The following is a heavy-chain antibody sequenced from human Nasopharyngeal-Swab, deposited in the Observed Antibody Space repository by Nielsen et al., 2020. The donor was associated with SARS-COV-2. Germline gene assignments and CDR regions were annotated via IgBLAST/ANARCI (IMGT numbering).Heavy chain of an antibody. D-gene: IGHD3-10*01. V-gene: IGHV3-48*04. CDR1: GFTFRNYN. CDR2: ISTSSSTI. Sequence: GGSLRLFCVASGFTFRNYNINWVRQAPGRGLEWVSYISTSSSTIHYADSVKGRFTISRDNAKDSLYLQMSSLRAEDTAFYYCARATDTSTYGLYYWGQGTLVTVSS. CDR3: ARATDTSTYGLYY. J-gene: IGHJ4*02.